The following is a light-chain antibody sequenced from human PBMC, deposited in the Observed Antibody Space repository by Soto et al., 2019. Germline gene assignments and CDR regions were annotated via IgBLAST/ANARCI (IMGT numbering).Light chain of an antibody. CDR1: QSVSSSY. Sequence: EIGLTQSPGTLSLSPGERATLSCRASQSVSSSYLAWYQQKPGQAPRLLIYGASSRATGIPDRFSGSGSGTDFTLTISRLEPEDFAVYYCQQYGSSPQTTFGGGTKVEIK. CDR3: QQYGSSPQTT. J-gene: IGKJ4*01. CDR2: GAS. V-gene: IGKV3-20*01.